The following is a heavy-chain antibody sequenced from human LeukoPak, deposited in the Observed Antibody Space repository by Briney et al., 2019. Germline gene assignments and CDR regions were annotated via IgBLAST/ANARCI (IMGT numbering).Heavy chain of an antibody. CDR3: ARAGGYLFDY. D-gene: IGHD3-22*01. V-gene: IGHV3-66*01. Sequence: GGSLRLSCAASGFTVTSNYMSWVRQAPGKGLEWVSVIYSAGSIYYADSVEGRFTISRDNSKNTLYLQMNSLRAEDTAVYYCARAGGYLFDYWGQGTLVTVSS. CDR1: GFTVTSNY. J-gene: IGHJ4*02. CDR2: IYSAGSI.